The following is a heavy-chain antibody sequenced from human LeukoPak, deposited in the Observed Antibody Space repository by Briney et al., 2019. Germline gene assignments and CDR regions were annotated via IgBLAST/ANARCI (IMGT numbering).Heavy chain of an antibody. D-gene: IGHD6-13*01. J-gene: IGHJ5*02. V-gene: IGHV4-38-2*01. CDR3: ARAYHSSWYLNWFDP. Sequence: SETLSLTCAVSGYSISSGYYWGWIRQPPRRGRVGFGSIYHNGNTSYHPPLKSRVTTSVDTSNNEFSLKLISVTAADTAVYYCARAYHSSWYLNWFDPWGQGTLVTVSS. CDR2: IYHNGNT. CDR1: GYSISSGYY.